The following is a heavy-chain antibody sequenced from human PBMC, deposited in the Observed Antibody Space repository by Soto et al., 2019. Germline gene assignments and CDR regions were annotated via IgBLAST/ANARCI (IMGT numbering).Heavy chain of an antibody. CDR3: AAKKYDFWSGYYSRNCASHYGMNV. D-gene: IGHD3-3*01. V-gene: IGHV1-58*01. CDR1: GFTFTSSA. Sequence: SEKVVCKASGFTFTSSAVKWVRQARGQRHERIGWIVVGSGNTNYAQKFQERVTITRDMSTSTAYMELSSLRTEDTDVHSCAAKKYDFWSGYYSRNCASHYGMNVSGQAXTLTVYS. CDR2: IVVGSGNT. J-gene: IGHJ6*02.